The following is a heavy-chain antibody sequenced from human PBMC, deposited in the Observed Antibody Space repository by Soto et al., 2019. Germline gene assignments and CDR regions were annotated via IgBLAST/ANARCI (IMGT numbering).Heavy chain of an antibody. CDR1: GFPFSSYG. CDR2: IWYDGSNK. D-gene: IGHD2-15*01. Sequence: PGGSPRLSCAPSGFPFSSYGMHWVRQAPGKGLEWVAAIWYDGSNKYYADSVKGRFTISRDNSKNTLYLQMNRLRAEDTAVYYCARDGLDCSGGSCHSNYYYSYLDVWGEGTTVTVSS. J-gene: IGHJ6*03. V-gene: IGHV3-33*01. CDR3: ARDGLDCSGGSCHSNYYYSYLDV.